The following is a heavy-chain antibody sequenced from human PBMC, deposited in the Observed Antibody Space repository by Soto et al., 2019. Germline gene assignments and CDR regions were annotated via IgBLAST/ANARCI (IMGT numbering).Heavy chain of an antibody. D-gene: IGHD3-10*01. CDR2: ISAYNGNT. CDR1: GYTFTSYF. J-gene: IGHJ4*01. Sequence: GASVKVSCKASGYTFTSYFLHWVRQAPGQGLEWMGWISAYNGNTNYAQKLQGRVTMTTDTSTSTAYMELRSLRSDDTAVYYCASDPSRSPFRRVHFPHYWGQGTLVTVSS. V-gene: IGHV1-18*04. CDR3: ASDPSRSPFRRVHFPHY.